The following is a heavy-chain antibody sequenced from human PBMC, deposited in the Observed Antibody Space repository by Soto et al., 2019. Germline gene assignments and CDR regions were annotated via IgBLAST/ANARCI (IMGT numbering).Heavy chain of an antibody. CDR1: GFTFSSYA. Sequence: GGSLRLSCAASGFTFSSYAMSWVRQAPGKGLEWVSAISGSGGSTYYADSVKGRFTISRDNSKNTLYLQMNSLRAEDTAVYYCAKSGVTFGGVTFFDYFDYWGQGTLVTVSS. CDR3: AKSGVTFGGVTFFDYFDY. D-gene: IGHD3-16*01. J-gene: IGHJ4*02. CDR2: ISGSGGST. V-gene: IGHV3-23*01.